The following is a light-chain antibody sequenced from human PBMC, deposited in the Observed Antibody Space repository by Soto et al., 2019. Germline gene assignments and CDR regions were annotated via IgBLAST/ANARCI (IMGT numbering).Light chain of an antibody. CDR3: QQPIKWPLT. Sequence: EIVLTQSPGTLSLSPGERATLSCRASQSVSSSFLAWYQLKPGQAPRLLIFGASTRATAIPARFSGSGSGTDFTLSNSRIETEDFAVYCSQQPIKWPLTGGGGTK. CDR2: GAS. J-gene: IGKJ4*02. V-gene: IGKV3D-20*02. CDR1: QSVSSSF.